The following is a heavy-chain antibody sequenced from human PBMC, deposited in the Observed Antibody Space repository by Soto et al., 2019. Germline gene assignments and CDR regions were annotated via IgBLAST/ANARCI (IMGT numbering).Heavy chain of an antibody. J-gene: IGHJ3*02. CDR2: IVVGSGNT. D-gene: IGHD5-12*01. V-gene: IGHV1-58*02. CDR3: AADRREMATIQNAFDI. Sequence: GASVKVSCKASGFTFTSSAMQWVRQARGQRLEWIGWIVVGSGNTNYAQKFQERVTITRDMSTSTAYMELSSLRSEDTAVYYCAADRREMATIQNAFDIWGQGTMVTVSS. CDR1: GFTFTSSA.